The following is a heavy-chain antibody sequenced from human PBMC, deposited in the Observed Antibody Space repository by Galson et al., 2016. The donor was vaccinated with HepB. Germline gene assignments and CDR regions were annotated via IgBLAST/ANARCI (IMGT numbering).Heavy chain of an antibody. CDR1: GFIFSNYA. V-gene: IGHV3-23*01. CDR3: VKDDKWNVDY. J-gene: IGHJ4*02. CDR2: LLGGGDTT. Sequence: SLRLSCAASGFIFSNYAMSWVRQAPGKGLEWVSGLLGGGDTTYYAESVEGRFTISRDNSKNTLYLQMNNLRAEDTAVYYCVKDDKWNVDYWGQGTLATVSS. D-gene: IGHD1-1*01.